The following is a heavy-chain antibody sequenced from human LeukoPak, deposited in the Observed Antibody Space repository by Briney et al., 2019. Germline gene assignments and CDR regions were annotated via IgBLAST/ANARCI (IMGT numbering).Heavy chain of an antibody. Sequence: APVKVSCKASGYSFTNYDINWVRQATGQGLEWMGWMNPNSGITAYAQKFQGRVTITRNTSISTAYMELSSLRSEDMAVYYCARGRYSYGAFYYMDVWGKGTTVTVSS. J-gene: IGHJ6*03. CDR1: GYSFTNYD. CDR3: ARGRYSYGAFYYMDV. D-gene: IGHD5-18*01. V-gene: IGHV1-8*03. CDR2: MNPNSGIT.